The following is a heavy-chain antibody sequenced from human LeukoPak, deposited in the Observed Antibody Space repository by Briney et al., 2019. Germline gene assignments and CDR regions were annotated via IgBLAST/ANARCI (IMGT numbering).Heavy chain of an antibody. V-gene: IGHV3-30-3*01. CDR3: ARGEAAAKYFDY. CDR2: IAYDGSNK. D-gene: IGHD6-25*01. CDR1: GFTFSSYA. J-gene: IGHJ4*02. Sequence: GGSLRLSCAASGFTFSSYAMHWVRQAPGKGLEWVAVIAYDGSNKYYPDSVKGRFTISRDNSKNTLYVQMNSLRAEDTAVYYCARGEAAAKYFDYWGQGTLVTVSS.